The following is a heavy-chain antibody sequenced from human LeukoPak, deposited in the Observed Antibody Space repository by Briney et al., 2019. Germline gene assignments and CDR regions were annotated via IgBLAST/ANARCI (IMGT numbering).Heavy chain of an antibody. D-gene: IGHD3-3*01. CDR1: GFTFDDYA. CDR2: ISWNSGSI. Sequence: GGSLRLFCAASGFTFDDYAMHWVRQAPGKGLEWVSGISWNSGSIGYADSVKGRFTISRDNAKNSLYLQMNSLRAEDTALYYCAKVRRYYDFWSGYSVLSGYFDYWGQGTLVTVSS. CDR3: AKVRRYYDFWSGYSVLSGYFDY. V-gene: IGHV3-9*01. J-gene: IGHJ4*02.